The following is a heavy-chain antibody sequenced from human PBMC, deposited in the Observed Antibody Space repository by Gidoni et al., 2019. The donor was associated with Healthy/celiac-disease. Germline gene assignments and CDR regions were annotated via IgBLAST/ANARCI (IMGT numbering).Heavy chain of an antibody. CDR3: ASLRRVYNWNYPP. Sequence: GKGLEWIGEINPSGSTNYNPSLKSRVTISVDTSKNQFSLKLNSMTAADTAVYYCASLRRVYNWNYPPWGQGTLVTVSS. D-gene: IGHD1-7*01. V-gene: IGHV4-34*01. CDR2: INPSGST. J-gene: IGHJ5*02.